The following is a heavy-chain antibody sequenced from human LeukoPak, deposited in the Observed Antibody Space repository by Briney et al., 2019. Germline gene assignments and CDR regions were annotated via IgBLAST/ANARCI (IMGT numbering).Heavy chain of an antibody. D-gene: IGHD5-12*01. CDR3: ARRYSGYGNAFDI. J-gene: IGHJ3*02. V-gene: IGHV4-39*07. Sequence: PSETLSLTCTVSGGSISSSGYFWGWIRQPPGKGLGWIGRIYYSGSTYYNPSLKSRVTISVDTSKNQFSLKLYSVTAADTAVSYCARRYSGYGNAFDIWGQGTMVTVSS. CDR2: IYYSGST. CDR1: GGSISSSGYF.